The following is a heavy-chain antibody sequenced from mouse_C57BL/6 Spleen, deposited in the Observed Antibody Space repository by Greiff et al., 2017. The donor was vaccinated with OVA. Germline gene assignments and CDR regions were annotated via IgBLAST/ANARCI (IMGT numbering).Heavy chain of an antibody. V-gene: IGHV14-1*01. Sequence: EVQLQESGAEIVRPGASVKLSCTASGFNIKDYYMHWVKQRPEQGLEWIGRIDPEDGDTEYAPKFQGKATMTADTSSNTAYLQLSSLTSEDTAVYYCTTDLTTVVEIAMDYWGQGTSVTVSS. D-gene: IGHD1-1*01. J-gene: IGHJ4*01. CDR1: GFNIKDYY. CDR3: TTDLTTVVEIAMDY. CDR2: IDPEDGDT.